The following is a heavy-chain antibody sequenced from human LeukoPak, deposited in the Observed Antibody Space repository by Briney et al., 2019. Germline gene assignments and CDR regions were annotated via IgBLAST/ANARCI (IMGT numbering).Heavy chain of an antibody. CDR3: AKTGGGFIVVLVAA. J-gene: IGHJ4*02. D-gene: IGHD2-15*01. V-gene: IGHV3-48*03. CDR2: ISSSGSTI. Sequence: GGSLRLSCAASGFTFSSYEMNWVRQAPGKGLEWVSYISSSGSTIYYADSVKGRFTISRDNAKNSLYLQMNSLRAEDTALYYCAKTGGGFIVVLVAAWGQGTLVTVSS. CDR1: GFTFSSYE.